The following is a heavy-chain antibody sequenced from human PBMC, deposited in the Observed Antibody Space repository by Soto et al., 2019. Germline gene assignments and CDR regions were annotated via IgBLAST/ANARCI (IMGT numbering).Heavy chain of an antibody. D-gene: IGHD6-25*01. CDR3: ATNQQRTEYYFAC. V-gene: IGHV3-33*01. CDR2: IWYDGSNK. Sequence: QVQLVESGGGVVQPGRSLRLSCASSGFTFSSYGMHWFRQAPGKGLEWVAVIWYDGSNKYYADSVKGRFTISRDKSKNTLYLQMNSLRAEDTAVYYCATNQQRTEYYFACWGQGSLVTVSS. J-gene: IGHJ4*02. CDR1: GFTFSSYG.